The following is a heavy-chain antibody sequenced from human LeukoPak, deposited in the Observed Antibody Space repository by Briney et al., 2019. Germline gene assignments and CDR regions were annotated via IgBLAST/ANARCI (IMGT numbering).Heavy chain of an antibody. CDR3: AGQQGGYDSSGTPSDY. V-gene: IGHV5-51*01. D-gene: IGHD3-22*01. Sequence: GESLKISCKGSGYSFTSYWIGWVRQMPGKGLEWMGIIYPGDSDTRYSPSFQGQVTISADKSISTAYLQWSSLKASDTAMYYCAGQQGGYDSSGTPSDYWGQGTLVTVSS. J-gene: IGHJ4*02. CDR2: IYPGDSDT. CDR1: GYSFTSYW.